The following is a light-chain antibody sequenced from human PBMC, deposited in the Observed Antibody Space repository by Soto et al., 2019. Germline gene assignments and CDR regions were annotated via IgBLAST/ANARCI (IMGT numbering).Light chain of an antibody. Sequence: PGERTTLSCRASQSVSSSYLAWYLQKPGQAPILLIYGASTRATGIPGRFSGSGSGTDFTLTISRLEPEDFAVYYCQQYGSSPGTFGQGTKVEIK. CDR3: QQYGSSPGT. CDR2: GAS. CDR1: QSVSSSY. V-gene: IGKV3-20*01. J-gene: IGKJ1*01.